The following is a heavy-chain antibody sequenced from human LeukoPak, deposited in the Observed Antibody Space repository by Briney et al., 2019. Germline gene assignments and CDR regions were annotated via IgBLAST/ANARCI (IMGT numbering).Heavy chain of an antibody. D-gene: IGHD3-10*01. J-gene: IGHJ5*02. Sequence: GGSLRLSCAASGFTFSSYAMSWVRQAPGKGLEGVSAISGSGGSTYYADSVKGRFTISRDNSKNTLYLQMNSLRAEDTAVYYCAKDKLLWFGELLPFDPWGQGTLVTVSS. CDR1: GFTFSSYA. V-gene: IGHV3-23*01. CDR3: AKDKLLWFGELLPFDP. CDR2: ISGSGGST.